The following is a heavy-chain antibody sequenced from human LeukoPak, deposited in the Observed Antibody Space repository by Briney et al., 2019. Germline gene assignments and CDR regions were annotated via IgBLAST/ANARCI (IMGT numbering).Heavy chain of an antibody. Sequence: GGSLRLSCVASGFTFSTYSMNWVRQAPGKGLEWVSYISSSSNTIYYADSVKGRFTISRDSAKNSLYLQMNSLRAEDTAVYYCARGYYDSSGYLNYFDYWGQGTLVTVSS. CDR1: GFTFSTYS. CDR3: ARGYYDSSGYLNYFDY. D-gene: IGHD3-22*01. CDR2: ISSSSNTI. J-gene: IGHJ4*02. V-gene: IGHV3-48*01.